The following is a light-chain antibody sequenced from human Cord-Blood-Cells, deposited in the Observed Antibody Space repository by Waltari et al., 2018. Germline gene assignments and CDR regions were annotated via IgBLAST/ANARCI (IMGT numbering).Light chain of an antibody. Sequence: QSALTQPAYVSGSPGQSITTSCTGTSSDVGSYNLVSWSQPHPGKTPKLMIYEGSKRPSGVSNCFSGSKSGYTASLTISGLHAEDEADYYCCSYAGSSTWVFGGWTKLAVL. CDR2: EGS. V-gene: IGLV2-23*01. CDR3: CSYAGSSTWV. CDR1: SSDVGSYNL. J-gene: IGLJ3*02.